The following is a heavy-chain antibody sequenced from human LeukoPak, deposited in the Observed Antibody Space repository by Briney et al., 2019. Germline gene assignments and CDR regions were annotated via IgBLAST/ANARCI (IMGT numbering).Heavy chain of an antibody. Sequence: PSGTLSLTCAVYGGSFSGYYWSWIRQPPGKGLEWIGEINHSGSTNYNPSLKSRVTISVDTSKNQFSLKLSSVTAADTAVYYCARGLGVRGPPRTAFDIWGQGTMVTVSS. CDR2: INHSGST. CDR3: ARGLGVRGPPRTAFDI. V-gene: IGHV4-34*01. J-gene: IGHJ3*02. CDR1: GGSFSGYY. D-gene: IGHD3-10*01.